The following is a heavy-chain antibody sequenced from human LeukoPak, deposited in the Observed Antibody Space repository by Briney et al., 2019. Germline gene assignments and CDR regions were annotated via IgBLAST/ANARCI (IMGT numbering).Heavy chain of an antibody. CDR1: GYTFTSYG. D-gene: IGHD3-16*02. CDR2: ISAYNGNT. J-gene: IGHJ4*02. CDR3: ARESYDYVWGSYRYPDY. Sequence: GASVRVSCKASGYTFTSYGISWVRQAPGQGLEWMGWISAYNGNTNYAQKLQGRVTMTTDTSTSTAYMELRSLRSDDTAVYYCARESYDYVWGSYRYPDYWGQGTLVTVSS. V-gene: IGHV1-18*01.